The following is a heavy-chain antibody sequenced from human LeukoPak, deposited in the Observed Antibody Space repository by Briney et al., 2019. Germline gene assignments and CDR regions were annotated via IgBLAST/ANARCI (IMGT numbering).Heavy chain of an antibody. D-gene: IGHD3-22*01. CDR2: IIPIFGIA. CDR1: GGTFSSYA. J-gene: IGHJ4*02. CDR3: ARAPMYYYDSSGYTFDY. Sequence: SVKVSCKASGGTFSSYAISWVRQAPGQGLEWMGRIIPIFGIANYAQKFQGRVTITADKSTSTAYMEPSSLRSEDTAVYYCARAPMYYYDSSGYTFDYWGQGTLVTVSS. V-gene: IGHV1-69*04.